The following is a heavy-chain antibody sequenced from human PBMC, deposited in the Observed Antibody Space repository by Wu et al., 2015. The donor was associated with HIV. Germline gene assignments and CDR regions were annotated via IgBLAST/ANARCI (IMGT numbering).Heavy chain of an antibody. V-gene: IGHV1-18*01. Sequence: HVQLLQSGAVMRKPGASVKVPCKVSGNSLSKLSMNWVRQAPGRGLEWMGWITAYDGYTYSAQKLQGRVTMTTDTSTSTAYMELRSLRSDDTAIYYCARVAIRDGTYLGWYFDLWGRGTLVTVSS. J-gene: IGHJ2*01. D-gene: IGHD1-26*01. CDR2: ITAYDGYT. CDR1: GNSLSKLS. CDR3: ARVAIRDGTYLGWYFDL.